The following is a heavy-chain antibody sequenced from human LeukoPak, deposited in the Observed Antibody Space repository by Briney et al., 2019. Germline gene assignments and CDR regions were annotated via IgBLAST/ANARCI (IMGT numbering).Heavy chain of an antibody. CDR3: ANRIAYCGGDCYQNFDY. Sequence: ASVKVSCKVSGYTLTELSMHWVRQAPGKGLEWMGGFDPKDGETIYAQKFQGRVTMTEDTSTDTAYMELSSLRSEDTAVYYCANRIAYCGGDCYQNFDYWGQGTLVTVSS. J-gene: IGHJ4*02. CDR1: GYTLTELS. V-gene: IGHV1-24*01. D-gene: IGHD2-21*02. CDR2: FDPKDGET.